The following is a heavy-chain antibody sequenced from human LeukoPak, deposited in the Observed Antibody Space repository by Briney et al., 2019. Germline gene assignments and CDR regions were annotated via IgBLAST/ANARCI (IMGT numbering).Heavy chain of an antibody. CDR3: ARGRRRRDIVVVPATWPMGY. D-gene: IGHD2-2*01. CDR2: MNPNSGNT. V-gene: IGHV1-8*03. CDR1: GYTFTSYD. J-gene: IGHJ4*02. Sequence: GASVKVSCKASGYTFTSYDINWVRQATGQGLEWMGWMNPNSGNTGYAQKFQGRVTITRNTSISTAYMVLSSLRSEDTAVYYCARGRRRRDIVVVPATWPMGYWGQGTLVTVSS.